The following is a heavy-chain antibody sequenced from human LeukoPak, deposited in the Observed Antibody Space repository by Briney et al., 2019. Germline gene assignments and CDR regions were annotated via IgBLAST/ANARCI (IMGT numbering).Heavy chain of an antibody. D-gene: IGHD4-17*01. V-gene: IGHV1-8*01. CDR2: INPNSGNT. Sequence: GASVKVSCKASGYTFTSYDINWVRQATGQGLEWMGWINPNSGNTDYAQNFQGRVTMTRNTSISTAYMKLSSMRSEDTAVYYCARAGTTVTLGDWGQGHLVTVSS. CDR3: ARAGTTVTLGD. CDR1: GYTFTSYD. J-gene: IGHJ4*02.